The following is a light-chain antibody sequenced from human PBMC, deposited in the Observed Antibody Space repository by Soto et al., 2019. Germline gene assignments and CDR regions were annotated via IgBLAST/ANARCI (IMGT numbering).Light chain of an antibody. CDR2: GVT. CDR1: SSDIGRYNY. V-gene: IGLV2-8*01. J-gene: IGLJ2*01. CDR3: ASYGGRDDMI. Sequence: QSALTQPASVSGSPGQSITISCTGSSSDIGRYNYVSWYQQLPGKAPKLIIYGVTDRISGVPYRFSGSKSGNTASLTVSGLQAEDEADYFCASYGGRDDMIFGGGTKLTVL.